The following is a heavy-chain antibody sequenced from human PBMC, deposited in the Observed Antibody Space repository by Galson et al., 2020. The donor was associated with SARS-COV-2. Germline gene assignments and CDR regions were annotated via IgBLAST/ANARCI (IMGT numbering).Heavy chain of an antibody. Sequence: GESLKISCAASGFTFDDYAMHWVRQAPGKGLEWVSLISWDGGSTYYADSVKGRFTISRDNSKNSLYLQMNSLRAEDTALYYCAKDRNPYSSGLGGMDVWGQGTTVTVSS. V-gene: IGHV3-43D*03. CDR3: AKDRNPYSSGLGGMDV. CDR1: GFTFDDYA. CDR2: ISWDGGST. J-gene: IGHJ6*02. D-gene: IGHD6-19*01.